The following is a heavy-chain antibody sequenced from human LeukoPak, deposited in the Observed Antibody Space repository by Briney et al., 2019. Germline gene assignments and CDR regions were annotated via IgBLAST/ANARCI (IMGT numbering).Heavy chain of an antibody. Sequence: ASVKVSCKASGGTFISYAISWVRQAPGQGREWMGRIIPIFGTANYAKKFQGRVTITADKSTSTAYMELSSLRSEDTAVYYCARDRPYGSGSYYNLNAFDIWGQGTMVTVSS. CDR3: ARDRPYGSGSYYNLNAFDI. V-gene: IGHV1-69*06. J-gene: IGHJ3*02. CDR1: GGTFISYA. D-gene: IGHD3-10*01. CDR2: IIPIFGTA.